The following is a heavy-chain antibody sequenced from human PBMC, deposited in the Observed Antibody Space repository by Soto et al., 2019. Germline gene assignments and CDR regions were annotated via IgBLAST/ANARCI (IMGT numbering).Heavy chain of an antibody. CDR1: GGPISISHYY. Sequence: QLQEPGPGLVKPSETLSLTCTVSGGPISISHYYWGWVRQATGQGLEWIGCMTYGGGTAYYLSPIHSRVTIAVDTSKNQFFRRLSSATAEDSALYYCVRSSNGACNEWGQG. CDR3: VRSSNGACNE. V-gene: IGHV4-39*01. J-gene: IGHJ4*02. CDR2: MTYGGGT. D-gene: IGHD4-4*01.